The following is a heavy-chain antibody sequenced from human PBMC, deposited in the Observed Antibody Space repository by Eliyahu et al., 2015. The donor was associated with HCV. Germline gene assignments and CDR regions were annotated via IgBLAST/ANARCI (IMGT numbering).Heavy chain of an antibody. D-gene: IGHD2-15*01. Sequence: QVQLQQWGAGLLKPSETLSLTCAVYGGSFSGYYWSWXRRPPGKGLEWIGGINHSGSTNYNPSLKSRVTISVDTSKKQFSLKLSSVTAADTAVYYCARGLVIGCSGGSCYASTFAAKGYNWFDPWGQGTLVTVSS. CDR2: INHSGST. J-gene: IGHJ5*02. V-gene: IGHV4-34*01. CDR1: GGSFSGYY. CDR3: ARGLVIGCSGGSCYASTFAAKGYNWFDP.